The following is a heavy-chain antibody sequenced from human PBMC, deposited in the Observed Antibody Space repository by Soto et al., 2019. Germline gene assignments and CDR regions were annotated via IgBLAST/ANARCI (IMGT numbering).Heavy chain of an antibody. CDR1: GYTFTSYD. D-gene: IGHD5-18*01. CDR3: ARGADTAMGYDAFDI. CDR2: MNPNSGNT. Sequence: ASVKVSCKASGYTFTSYDINWVRQATGQGLGWMGWMNPNSGNTGYAQKFQGRVTMTRNTSISTAYMELSSLRSEDTAVYYCARGADTAMGYDAFDIWGQGTMVTVSS. V-gene: IGHV1-8*01. J-gene: IGHJ3*02.